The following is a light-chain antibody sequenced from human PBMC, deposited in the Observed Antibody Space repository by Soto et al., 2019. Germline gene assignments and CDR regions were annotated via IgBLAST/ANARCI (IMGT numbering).Light chain of an antibody. J-gene: IGKJ5*01. CDR1: QGISSY. V-gene: IGKV1-9*01. CDR2: AAS. Sequence: DIQLTQSPSFLSASVGDRVTITCRASQGISSYLSWYQQKPGKAPNLLIYAASTLQGGVPSRFSGSASGTEFTLTLSSLQPEDFANYYCQQLKSYPSTFGLGTRLETK. CDR3: QQLKSYPST.